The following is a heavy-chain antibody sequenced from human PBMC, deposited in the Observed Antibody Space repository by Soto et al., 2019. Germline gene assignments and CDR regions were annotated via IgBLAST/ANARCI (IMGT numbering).Heavy chain of an antibody. V-gene: IGHV1-18*01. CDR3: ARDIGQPRGTMVRGVISHDAFDI. CDR1: GYTFTSYG. J-gene: IGHJ3*02. D-gene: IGHD3-10*01. CDR2: ISAYNGNT. Sequence: ASVKVSCKASGYTFTSYGSRWVRQAPGQGLEWMGWISAYNGNTNYAQKLQGRVTMTTDTSTSTAYMELRSLRSDDTAVYYCARDIGQPRGTMVRGVISHDAFDIWGQGTMVTVSS.